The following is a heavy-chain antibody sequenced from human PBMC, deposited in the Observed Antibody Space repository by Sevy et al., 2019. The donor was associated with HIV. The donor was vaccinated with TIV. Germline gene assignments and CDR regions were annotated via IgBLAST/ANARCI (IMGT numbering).Heavy chain of an antibody. CDR2: ISGSGGST. CDR1: GFTFSSYA. D-gene: IGHD2-2*01. CDR3: AKELSKGVVPADFDY. J-gene: IGHJ4*02. V-gene: IGHV3-23*01. Sequence: GGSLRLSCAASGFTFSSYAMSWVRQAPGKGLEWVSAISGSGGSTYYADSVKGRFTICRDNSKNTLYLQMNSLRAEDTGVYYCAKELSKGVVPADFDYWGQGTLVTVSS.